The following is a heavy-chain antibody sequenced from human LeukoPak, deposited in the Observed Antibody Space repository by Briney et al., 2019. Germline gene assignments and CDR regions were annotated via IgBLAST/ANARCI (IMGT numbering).Heavy chain of an antibody. Sequence: GASVKVSCKASGGTFSSYALSWVRQAPGQGLEWMGRIIPIFGIANYAQKFQGRVTITADKSTSTAYMELSSLRSEDTAVYYCARDLGGMATITLDYWGQGTLVTVSS. CDR1: GGTFSSYA. CDR2: IIPIFGIA. CDR3: ARDLGGMATITLDY. V-gene: IGHV1-69*04. J-gene: IGHJ4*02. D-gene: IGHD5-24*01.